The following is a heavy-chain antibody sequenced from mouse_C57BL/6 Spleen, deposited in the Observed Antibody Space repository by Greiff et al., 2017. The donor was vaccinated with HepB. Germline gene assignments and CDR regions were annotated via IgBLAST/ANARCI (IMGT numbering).Heavy chain of an antibody. CDR1: GFNIKDYY. V-gene: IGHV14-2*01. J-gene: IGHJ2*01. Sequence: EAQLQESGAELVKPGASVKLSCTASGFNIKDYYMHWVKQRTEQGLEWIGRIDPEDGETKYAPKFQGKATITADTSSNTAYLQLSSLTSEDTAVYYCATTVVAPYYFDYWGQGTTLTVSS. CDR2: IDPEDGET. D-gene: IGHD1-1*01. CDR3: ATTVVAPYYFDY.